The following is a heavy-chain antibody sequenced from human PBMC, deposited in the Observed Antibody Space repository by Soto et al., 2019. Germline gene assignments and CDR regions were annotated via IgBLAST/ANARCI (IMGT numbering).Heavy chain of an antibody. CDR2: INHSGST. D-gene: IGHD3-3*02. Sequence: QVQLQQWGAGLLKPSETLSLTCAVYDESFSGYYWSWIRQPPGKGLEWIGEINHSGSTNYNPSLKSRVTISVDTSNNQFSLKLSSVTAADTAVYYCARAVHISGVPGGMDVWGQGTTVTVSS. J-gene: IGHJ6*02. CDR3: ARAVHISGVPGGMDV. CDR1: DESFSGYY. V-gene: IGHV4-34*01.